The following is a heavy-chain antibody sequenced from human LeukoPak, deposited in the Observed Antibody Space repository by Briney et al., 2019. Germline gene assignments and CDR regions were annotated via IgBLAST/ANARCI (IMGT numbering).Heavy chain of an antibody. CDR2: IDKDGRST. V-gene: IGHV3-43*02. CDR3: ARDGDTADFDL. CDR1: GFTLGAFA. Sequence: PGGSLRLSCAASGFTLGAFAMHWVRQAPGKGLEWVSLIDKDGRSTYYADSVKGRFTISRDNAKNSLYLQMNSLRAEDTAVYYCARDGDTADFDLWGRGTLVTVSS. J-gene: IGHJ2*01. D-gene: IGHD5-18*01.